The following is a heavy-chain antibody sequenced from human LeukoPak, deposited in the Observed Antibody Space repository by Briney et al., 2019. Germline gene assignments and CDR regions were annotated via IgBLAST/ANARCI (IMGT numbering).Heavy chain of an antibody. D-gene: IGHD3-22*01. CDR3: ARGSTYYDSSGQVPFDY. CDR2: ISSSSSTI. Sequence: PGGSLRLSCAASGFTFSTYSMNWVRQAPGKGLEWVSYISSSSSTIYYADSVKGRFTISRDNAKNSLYLQMNSLRAEDTAVNYCARGSTYYDSSGQVPFDYWGQGTLVTVSS. V-gene: IGHV3-48*01. J-gene: IGHJ4*02. CDR1: GFTFSTYS.